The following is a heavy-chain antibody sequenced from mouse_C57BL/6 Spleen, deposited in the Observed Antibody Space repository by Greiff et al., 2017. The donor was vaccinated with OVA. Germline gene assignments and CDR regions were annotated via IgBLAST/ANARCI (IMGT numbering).Heavy chain of an antibody. CDR3: ARAPFISLITTVVATDDY. V-gene: IGHV1-59*01. Sequence: VQLQQPGAELVRPGTSVKLSCKASGYTFTSYWMHWVKQRPGQGLEWIGVIDPSDSYTNYNHKFKGKATLTVDTSSSTAYMQLSSLTSEDSAVYYCARAPFISLITTVVATDDYWGQGTTLTVSS. D-gene: IGHD1-1*01. J-gene: IGHJ2*01. CDR1: GYTFTSYW. CDR2: IDPSDSYT.